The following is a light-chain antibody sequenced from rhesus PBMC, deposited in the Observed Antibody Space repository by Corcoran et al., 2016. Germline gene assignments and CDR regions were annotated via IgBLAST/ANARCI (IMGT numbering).Light chain of an antibody. V-gene: IGKV1-22*01. Sequence: DIQMTQSPSSLSASVGDTVPITCRASQSISSWLAWYQQKPGKAPKLLIYKASSLQSGGPSRFSGSGSGTDFTLTISSLQSEEFATYYCQQYSSSPYSFGQGTKVEIK. CDR2: KAS. CDR3: QQYSSSPYS. CDR1: QSISSW. J-gene: IGKJ2*01.